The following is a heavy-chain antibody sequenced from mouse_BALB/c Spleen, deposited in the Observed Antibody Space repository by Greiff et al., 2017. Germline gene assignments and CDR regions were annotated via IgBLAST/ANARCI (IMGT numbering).Heavy chain of an antibody. D-gene: IGHD2-4*01. CDR1: GYTFTSYV. V-gene: IGHV1-14*01. CDR3: ASEGYDYWFAY. J-gene: IGHJ3*01. Sequence: VQLQQSGPELVTPGASVTMSCKASGYTFTSYVMHWVKQKPGQGLEWIGYINPYNDGTKYNEKFKGKATLTSDKSSSTAYMELSSLTSEDSAVYYCASEGYDYWFAYWGQGTLVTVSA. CDR2: INPYNDGT.